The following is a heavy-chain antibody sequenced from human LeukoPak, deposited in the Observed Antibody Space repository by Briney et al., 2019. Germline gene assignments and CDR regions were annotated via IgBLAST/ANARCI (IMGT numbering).Heavy chain of an antibody. CDR2: IKSKTDGGTT. J-gene: IGHJ4*02. D-gene: IGHD4-23*01. CDR1: GFTFSNAW. Sequence: GGSLRLSCAASGFTFSNAWMSWVRQAPGKGLEWVGRIKSKTDGGTTDYAAPVKGRFTISRDDSKNTLYLQMNSLKTEDTAVCYCTTDRRDYGGNPYWGQGTLVTVSS. CDR3: TTDRRDYGGNPY. V-gene: IGHV3-15*01.